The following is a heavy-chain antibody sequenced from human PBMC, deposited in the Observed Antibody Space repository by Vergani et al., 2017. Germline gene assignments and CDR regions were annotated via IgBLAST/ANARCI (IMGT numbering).Heavy chain of an antibody. CDR1: GGSISSSSYY. CDR3: ARLYYDFWSGXFDY. Sequence: QLQLQESGPGLVKPSETLFLTCTVSGGSISSSSYYWGWIRQPPGKGLEWIGSIYYSGSTYYNPSLKSRVTISVDTSKNQFSLKLSSVTAADTAVYYCARLYYDFWSGXFDYWGQGTLVTVSS. V-gene: IGHV4-39*01. CDR2: IYYSGST. J-gene: IGHJ4*02. D-gene: IGHD3-3*01.